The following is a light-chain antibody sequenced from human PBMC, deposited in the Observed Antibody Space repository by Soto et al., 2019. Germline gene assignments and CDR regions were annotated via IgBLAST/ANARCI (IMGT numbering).Light chain of an antibody. J-gene: IGKJ4*01. CDR2: DAS. CDR1: QRVSSN. CDR3: QQRSNWPRLT. V-gene: IGKV3-11*01. Sequence: EIVLTQSPATLSLSPGQTSTLSCRANQRVSSNLAWYQQKPGQDPRLLIYDASNRATCIPARFSGSGSGTDFTLTISSLEPADFAVVYCQQRSNWPRLTFGGGTKVEIK.